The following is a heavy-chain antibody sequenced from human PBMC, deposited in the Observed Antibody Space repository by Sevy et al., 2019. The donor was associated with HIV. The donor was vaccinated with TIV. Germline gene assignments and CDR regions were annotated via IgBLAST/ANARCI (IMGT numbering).Heavy chain of an antibody. CDR1: RFTFSGYA. V-gene: IGHV3-30*18. CDR2: ISYDGSIK. D-gene: IGHD6-13*01. CDR3: AKDPGYSSDWYALAFYFDY. Sequence: GGSLRLSCAASRFTFSGYAMHWVRQAPGQGLKWVAAISYDGSIKYYAYPVKGRFTISRDNSKNTLYLQMNSLRAEDTAVYYCAKDPGYSSDWYALAFYFDYWGQGTLVTVSS. J-gene: IGHJ4*02.